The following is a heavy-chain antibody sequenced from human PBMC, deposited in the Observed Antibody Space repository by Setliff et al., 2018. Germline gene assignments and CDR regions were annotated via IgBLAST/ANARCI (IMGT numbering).Heavy chain of an antibody. Sequence: ETLSLTCSVSGGSISSGSYYWGWIRQSPGKGLEWIGSMYYSGSTYYNPSLKGRVTLSVDTTKNQFSLKLTSMTAADTAVYFCARHLLVQGTYHFDYWGQGSPVTVSS. CDR3: ARHLLVQGTYHFDY. V-gene: IGHV4-39*01. D-gene: IGHD3-10*01. CDR2: MYYSGST. J-gene: IGHJ4*02. CDR1: GGSISSGSYY.